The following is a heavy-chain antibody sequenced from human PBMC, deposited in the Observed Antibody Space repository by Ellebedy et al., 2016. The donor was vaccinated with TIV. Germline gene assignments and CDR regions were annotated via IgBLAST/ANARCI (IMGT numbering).Heavy chain of an antibody. CDR2: IYYSGST. V-gene: IGHV4-39*07. Sequence: SETLSLTCTVSGVSISSSSYYWGWIRQPPGKGLEWIGTIYYSGSTYYNPSLKSRVTISVDPSKNQFSLKLSSVTAADTAVYYCARDWFDPWGQGTLVTVSS. CDR1: GVSISSSSYY. CDR3: ARDWFDP. J-gene: IGHJ5*02.